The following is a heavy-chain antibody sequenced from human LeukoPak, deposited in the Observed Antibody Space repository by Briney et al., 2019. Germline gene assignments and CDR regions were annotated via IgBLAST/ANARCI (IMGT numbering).Heavy chain of an antibody. Sequence: ASVNVSCKASGYSFTSYYIHWVRQAPGQGLECMGIINPSDGTTNYAQKFQGRVTMTRDMSTTTVYVELSSLKSDDTAVYYCARGGHTYSYFPKPWDYWGQGTLVTVSS. CDR2: INPSDGTT. CDR3: ARGGHTYSYFPKPWDY. CDR1: GYSFTSYY. J-gene: IGHJ4*02. V-gene: IGHV1-46*01. D-gene: IGHD5-18*01.